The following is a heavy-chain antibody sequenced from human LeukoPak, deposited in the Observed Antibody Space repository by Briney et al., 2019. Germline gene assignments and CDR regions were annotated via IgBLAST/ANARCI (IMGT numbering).Heavy chain of an antibody. CDR1: GITFNTYA. Sequence: GGSLRLSCEVSGITFNTYAMSWFRQAPGRGLNWVSGISVGGNTTYYTDSVKGRFAIYRDNSRNTLYLQMNSLRAEDTAVYFCAKGWATVPNDYWGQGTLVTVSS. CDR2: ISVGGNTT. D-gene: IGHD4-17*01. CDR3: AKGWATVPNDY. V-gene: IGHV3-23*01. J-gene: IGHJ4*02.